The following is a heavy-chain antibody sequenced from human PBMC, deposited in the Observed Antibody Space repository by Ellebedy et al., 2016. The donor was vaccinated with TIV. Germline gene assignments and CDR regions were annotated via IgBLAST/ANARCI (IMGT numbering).Heavy chain of an antibody. CDR1: GYSFTSYW. J-gene: IGHJ4*02. Sequence: GESLKISCKGSGYSFTSYWIGWVRQMPGKGLEWMTIIYPGDSETRYRPSFQGQVTISGDRSSSSTYLQWSSLRASDTAIYYCARLQSSMVGATVPDSWGQGTQVIVSS. D-gene: IGHD1-26*01. V-gene: IGHV5-51*01. CDR2: IYPGDSET. CDR3: ARLQSSMVGATVPDS.